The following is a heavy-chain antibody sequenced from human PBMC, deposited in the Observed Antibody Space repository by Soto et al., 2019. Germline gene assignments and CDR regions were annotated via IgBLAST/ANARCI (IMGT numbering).Heavy chain of an antibody. D-gene: IGHD3-16*01. CDR3: ARGEYVWGSPPPFAY. CDR1: GGTFSSYA. Sequence: QVQMVPYGAEVKKPGSSVKVACTASGGTFSSYAISWVRQSPVQGLEWMGGIIPIFGTANYVQKFQCRVTITADNSTSTAYMELRSLRSEETAVYYCARGEYVWGSPPPFAYCGQGTLVTVSS. V-gene: IGHV1-69*06. CDR2: IIPIFGTA. J-gene: IGHJ4*02.